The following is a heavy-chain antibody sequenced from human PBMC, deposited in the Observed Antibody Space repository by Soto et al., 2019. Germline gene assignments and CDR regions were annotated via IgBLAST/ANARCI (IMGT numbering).Heavy chain of an antibody. CDR1: GGTFSSYA. CDR2: IIPIFGTA. Sequence: ASVNVSCKASGGTFSSYAISWVRQAPGQGLEWMGGIIPIFGTANYAQKFQGRVTITADESTSTAYMELSSLRSEDTAVYYCFRYCSSTSCSRFDPWGQGTLVTVSS. CDR3: FRYCSSTSCSRFDP. V-gene: IGHV1-69*13. D-gene: IGHD2-2*01. J-gene: IGHJ5*02.